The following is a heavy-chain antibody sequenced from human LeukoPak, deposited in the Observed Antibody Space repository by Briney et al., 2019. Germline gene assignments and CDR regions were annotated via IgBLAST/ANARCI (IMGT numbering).Heavy chain of an antibody. Sequence: GGSLRLSCAASGFTFSSCGMHWVRQAPGKGLEWVAFIRYDGSNKYYADSVKGRFTISRDNSKNTLYLQMNSLRAEDTAVYYCAKDFPDSSSSGDIWGQGTMVTVSS. V-gene: IGHV3-30*02. J-gene: IGHJ3*02. D-gene: IGHD6-6*01. CDR1: GFTFSSCG. CDR3: AKDFPDSSSSGDI. CDR2: IRYDGSNK.